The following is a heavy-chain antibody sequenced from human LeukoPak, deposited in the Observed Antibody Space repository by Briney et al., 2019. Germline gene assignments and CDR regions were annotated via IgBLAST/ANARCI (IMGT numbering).Heavy chain of an antibody. J-gene: IGHJ5*02. CDR2: ISAYNGNT. V-gene: IGHV1-18*01. Sequence: GASVKVSCKASGYTFTSYGISWVRQAPGQGLEWVGWISAYNGNTNYAQKLQGRVTMTTDTSTSTAYMELRSLRSDDTAVYYCARDLSWSSRNWFDPWGQGTLVTVSS. CDR1: GYTFTSYG. D-gene: IGHD1-26*01. CDR3: ARDLSWSSRNWFDP.